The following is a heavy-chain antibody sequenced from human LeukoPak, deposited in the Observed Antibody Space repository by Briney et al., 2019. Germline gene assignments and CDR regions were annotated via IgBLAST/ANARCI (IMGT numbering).Heavy chain of an antibody. CDR1: GFTLSSNS. CDR3: ARSFDN. Sequence: PGGSLRLSCAASGFTLSSNSMNWVRQAPGKGLEWVSYISSSSTIYYADSVKGRFTIPRDNAKNSLYLQMNSLRAEDTGVYYCARSFDNWGQGALVTVSS. CDR2: ISSSSTI. J-gene: IGHJ4*02. V-gene: IGHV3-48*01.